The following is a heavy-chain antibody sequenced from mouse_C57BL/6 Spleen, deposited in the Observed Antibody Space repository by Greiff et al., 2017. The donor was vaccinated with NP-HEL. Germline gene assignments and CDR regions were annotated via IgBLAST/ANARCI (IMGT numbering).Heavy chain of an antibody. J-gene: IGHJ1*03. V-gene: IGHV1-62-2*01. CDR1: GFTFTEYP. Sequence: QVQLKQSGAELVKPGESVKLSCTASGFTFTEYPIHWVKQRSGKGLEWIGWVYPGSGSINYNEQFKDKAILTAVKFSSYDYKELSRLTSEDSAVYYCARHEGPSTIVTPHWYFDVWGTGTTVTVSS. CDR3: ARHEGPSTIVTPHWYFDV. CDR2: VYPGSGSI. D-gene: IGHD2-5*01.